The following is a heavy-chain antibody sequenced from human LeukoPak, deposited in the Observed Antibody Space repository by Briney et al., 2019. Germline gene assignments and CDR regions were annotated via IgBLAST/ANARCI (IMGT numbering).Heavy chain of an antibody. J-gene: IGHJ4*02. D-gene: IGHD5-18*01. CDR1: GGSISSYY. Sequence: SVTLSLTCTVSGGSISSYYWSWIRQPPGKGLEWIGYIYYSGSINYNPSLKSRVTISVDTSKNQFSLKLISVTAADTAVYYCARSRGYSYGTTFLDYWGQGTLVTVSS. CDR2: IYYSGSI. CDR3: ARSRGYSYGTTFLDY. V-gene: IGHV4-59*08.